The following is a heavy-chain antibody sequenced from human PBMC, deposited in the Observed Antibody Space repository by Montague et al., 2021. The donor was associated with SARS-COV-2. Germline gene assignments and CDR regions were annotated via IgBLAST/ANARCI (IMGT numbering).Heavy chain of an antibody. J-gene: IGHJ3*02. V-gene: IGHV4-39*07. CDR1: GASISSRSYY. CDR3: ARGRRPVVVPGAGPAGRAFDI. CDR2: VNQSGTT. Sequence: SETLSLTCTVSGASISSRSYYWSWIRQPPGKGLEWIGEVNQSGTTIYNPSVKSGVTISEDASKNQFYLRLNSVTAADAAVYYCARGRRPVVVPGAGPAGRAFDIWGRGTMVTVSS. D-gene: IGHD2-2*01.